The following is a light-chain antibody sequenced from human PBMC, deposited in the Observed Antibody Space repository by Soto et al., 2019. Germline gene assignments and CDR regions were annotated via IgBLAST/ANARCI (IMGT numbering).Light chain of an antibody. CDR2: GAS. J-gene: IGKJ2*01. CDR3: QQYGSSPYT. Sequence: EIVFTQSPGTLALSPRERATLACRASQSVSSSYLAWYRQKPGQAPRLLIYGASSRATGIPDRFSGSGSGTDFTLTISRLEPEDFAVYYCQQYGSSPYTFGQGT. V-gene: IGKV3-20*01. CDR1: QSVSSSY.